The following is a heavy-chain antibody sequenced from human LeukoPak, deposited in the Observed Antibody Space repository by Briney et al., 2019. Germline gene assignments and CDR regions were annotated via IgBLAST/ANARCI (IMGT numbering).Heavy chain of an antibody. CDR1: GYTFTSYD. J-gene: IGHJ4*02. CDR3: ARGHRGGHKGIAAAGKNDY. CDR2: MNPNSGNT. V-gene: IGHV1-8*01. D-gene: IGHD6-13*01. Sequence: ASVKVFCKASGYTFTSYDINWVRQATGQGLEWMGWMNPNSGNTGYAQKFQGRVTMTRNTSISTAYMELSSLRSEDTAVYYCARGHRGGHKGIAAAGKNDYWGQGTLVTVSS.